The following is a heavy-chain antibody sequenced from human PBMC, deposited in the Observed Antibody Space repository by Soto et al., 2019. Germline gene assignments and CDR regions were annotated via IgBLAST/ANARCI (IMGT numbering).Heavy chain of an antibody. J-gene: IGHJ5*01. CDR2: TSAGGVST. V-gene: IGHV3-23*01. D-gene: IGHD2-21*02. Sequence: GGSMRLSCVGSGSTFSTYSMSWVRQAPGKGLEWVAATSAGGVSTYYADSVEGRFTISRDSSQNTVFLQMDSLRAEDTAIYYCAKENGACYWRGDSWGQGTLVTVSS. CDR3: AKENGACYWRGDS. CDR1: GSTFSTYS.